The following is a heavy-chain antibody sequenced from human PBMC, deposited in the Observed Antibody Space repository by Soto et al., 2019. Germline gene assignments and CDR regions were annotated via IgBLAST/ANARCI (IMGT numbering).Heavy chain of an antibody. CDR3: TRDASRDSSARGWFDP. CDR1: GFTFRSFT. J-gene: IGHJ5*02. V-gene: IGHV3-21*01. CDR2: ISSNSAYM. D-gene: IGHD6-13*01. Sequence: GGSLRLSCAASGFTFRSFTMNWVRQAPGKGLEWVSAISSNSAYMYYTDALRGRFTISRDNAKNSLHLQMNSLRAEDTAVYYCTRDASRDSSARGWFDPWGPGTLVTVSS.